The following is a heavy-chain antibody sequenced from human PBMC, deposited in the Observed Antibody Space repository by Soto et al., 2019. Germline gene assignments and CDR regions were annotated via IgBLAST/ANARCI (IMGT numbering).Heavy chain of an antibody. Sequence: EAQLVESGGVSVQPGGSLRLSCTASGFTLSNYWMHWVRQAPGKGLVWVSRINTDGSTTTYADSVKGRFTISRDNAKNTLYLQMNSLRDEDTAVYYCVRIRRGDGYTFGYWGQGTLVTVSS. D-gene: IGHD5-12*01. CDR1: GFTLSNYW. CDR2: INTDGSTT. J-gene: IGHJ4*02. CDR3: VRIRRGDGYTFGY. V-gene: IGHV3-74*01.